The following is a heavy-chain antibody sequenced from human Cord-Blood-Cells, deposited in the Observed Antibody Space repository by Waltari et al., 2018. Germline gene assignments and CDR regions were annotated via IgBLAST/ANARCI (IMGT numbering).Heavy chain of an antibody. CDR3: ANSLQLWFDY. D-gene: IGHD5-18*01. J-gene: IGHJ4*02. Sequence: EVQLLESGGGLVQPGGSLRLSCAAAGFPFSSYALSWVRQAPGKGLEWVSAISGSGGSTYYADSVKGRFTISRDNSKNTLYLQMNSLRAEDTAVYYCANSLQLWFDYWGQGTLVTVSS. CDR1: GFPFSSYA. CDR2: ISGSGGST. V-gene: IGHV3-23*01.